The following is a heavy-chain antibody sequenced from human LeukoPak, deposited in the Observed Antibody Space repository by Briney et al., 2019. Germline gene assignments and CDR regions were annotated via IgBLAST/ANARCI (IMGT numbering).Heavy chain of an antibody. D-gene: IGHD3-9*01. V-gene: IGHV3-33*01. J-gene: IGHJ4*02. CDR3: ARDRRDILTGYPFFDY. CDR1: GFTFSSYG. CDR2: IWYDGSNK. Sequence: GRSLRLSCAASGFTFSSYGMHWVRQAPGKGLGWGAVIWYDGSNKYYADSVKGRFTISRDNSKNTLYLQMNSLRAEDTAVYYCARDRRDILTGYPFFDYWGQGTLVTVSS.